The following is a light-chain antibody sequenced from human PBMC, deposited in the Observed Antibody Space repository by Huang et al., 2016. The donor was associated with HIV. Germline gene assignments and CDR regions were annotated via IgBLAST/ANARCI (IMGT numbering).Light chain of an antibody. CDR2: GAS. CDR1: QGVGNN. CDR3: QQYNTWPYT. J-gene: IGKJ2*01. Sequence: EIVMTQSPATLYVSPGERATLSCRDSQGVGNNLAWYQQKLCQEPRLHIYGASARSTGLPARFSGSGSGTEFTLTISSLQSEDFAVYYCQQYNTWPYTFGQGT. V-gene: IGKV3-15*01.